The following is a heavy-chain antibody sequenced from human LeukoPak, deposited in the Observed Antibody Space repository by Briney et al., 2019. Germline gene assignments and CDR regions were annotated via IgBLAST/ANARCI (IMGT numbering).Heavy chain of an antibody. Sequence: GRSLRLSCAASGFTFSDYGMHWVRQAPGKGLEWVAIIWYDGTNKYYADSVKGRFTIPRDNSKNTLYLQMNGLRAEDTAVYYCARVSTTANYFDYWGQGTLVTVSS. V-gene: IGHV3-33*01. CDR3: ARVSTTANYFDY. CDR1: GFTFSDYG. D-gene: IGHD4-11*01. CDR2: IWYDGTNK. J-gene: IGHJ4*02.